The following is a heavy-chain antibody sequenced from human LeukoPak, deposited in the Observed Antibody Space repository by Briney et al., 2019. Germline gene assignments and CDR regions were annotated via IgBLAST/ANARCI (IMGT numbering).Heavy chain of an antibody. CDR1: GFTFSSYW. D-gene: IGHD1-7*01. V-gene: IGHV3-74*01. CDR2: INSDGSST. J-gene: IGHJ6*03. Sequence: GGSLRLSCAASGFTFSSYWMHWVRQAPGKGLVWVSRINSDGSSTGYADSVKGRFTISRDNAKNTLYPQMNSLRSEDTAVYYCASDGADYWNLGYYYYMGVCGNGTTVTVSS. CDR3: ASDGADYWNLGYYYYMGV.